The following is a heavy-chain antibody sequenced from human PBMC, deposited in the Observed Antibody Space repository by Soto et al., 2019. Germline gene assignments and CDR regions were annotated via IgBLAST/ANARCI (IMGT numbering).Heavy chain of an antibody. Sequence: PSETLCLTCTVSGGSISSYYWSWIRPPPGKGLEWFGYIYYSGSTNYNPSLKSRVTISVDTSKNQFSLKLSSVTAADTAVYYCASLNCTNGVCPPNYYYYYMDVWGKGTTVTVSS. CDR2: IYYSGST. J-gene: IGHJ6*03. V-gene: IGHV4-59*01. D-gene: IGHD2-8*01. CDR1: GGSISSYY. CDR3: ASLNCTNGVCPPNYYYYYMDV.